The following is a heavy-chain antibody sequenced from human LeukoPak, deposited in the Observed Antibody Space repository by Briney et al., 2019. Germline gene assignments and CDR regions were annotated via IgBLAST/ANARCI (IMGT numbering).Heavy chain of an antibody. CDR2: ISYDGSNE. V-gene: IGHV3-30*18. J-gene: IGHJ3*02. Sequence: PGGSLRLSCAASGFTFGTYGMHWVRQAPGKGLEWVAVISYDGSNEYYADSVKGRFTVSRDNSKNTLHLQMNSLRPEDTAVYYCTKRPQESAFDIWGQGTMVTVSS. CDR3: TKRPQESAFDI. CDR1: GFTFGTYG.